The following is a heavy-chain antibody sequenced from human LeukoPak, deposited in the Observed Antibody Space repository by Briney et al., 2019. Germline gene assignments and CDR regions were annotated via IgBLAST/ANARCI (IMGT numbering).Heavy chain of an antibody. J-gene: IGHJ4*02. Sequence: PEGPLRLSCAASGFTVNSNYMSWVRQAPGKGLEWVSIIYSSGTTYYADSVKGRFTISRDNSKNTLYLQMNSLRAEDTAVYYCAREVKKGIAAAGSRDYWGQGTLVTVSS. V-gene: IGHV3-53*01. CDR2: IYSSGTT. D-gene: IGHD6-13*01. CDR1: GFTVNSNY. CDR3: AREVKKGIAAAGSRDY.